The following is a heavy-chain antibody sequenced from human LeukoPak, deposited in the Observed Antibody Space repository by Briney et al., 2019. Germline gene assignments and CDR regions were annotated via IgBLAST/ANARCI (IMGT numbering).Heavy chain of an antibody. J-gene: IGHJ3*02. CDR2: IKSETDGGTT. Sequence: GGFVRLSCAASGFTFSNAWMSWVRQAPGKGLEWVGRIKSETDGGTTDYAAPVKGRFTISRDDSKNTLYLQMNSLKTEDTAVYYCTATYYYDSSGYYDYSDAFDIWGQGTMVTVSS. D-gene: IGHD3-22*01. CDR3: TATYYYDSSGYYDYSDAFDI. V-gene: IGHV3-15*01. CDR1: GFTFSNAW.